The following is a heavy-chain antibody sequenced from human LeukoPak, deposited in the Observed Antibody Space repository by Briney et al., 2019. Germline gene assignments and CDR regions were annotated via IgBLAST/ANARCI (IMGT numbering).Heavy chain of an antibody. Sequence: ASVKVSCKASGYTFTGYYMHWVRQAPGQGLEWMGWINPNSGGTNYAQKFQGRVTMTRDTSISTAYMELSRLRSDDTAVYYCARVNNRVVPAANYYYYGMDVWGQGTTVTVSS. CDR3: ARVNNRVVPAANYYYYGMDV. CDR1: GYTFTGYY. V-gene: IGHV1-2*02. CDR2: INPNSGGT. D-gene: IGHD2-2*01. J-gene: IGHJ6*02.